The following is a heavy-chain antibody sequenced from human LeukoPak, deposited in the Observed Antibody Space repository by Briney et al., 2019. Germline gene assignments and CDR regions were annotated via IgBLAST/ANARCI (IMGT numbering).Heavy chain of an antibody. CDR2: ISSSSSYI. J-gene: IGHJ5*02. Sequence: GGSLRLSCAASGFTFSSYSMNWVRQAPGKGLEWVSSISSSSSYIYYADSVKGRFTISRDNAKNSLYLQMNSLRAEDTAVYYCAKGRVLASSKSLTYHWFDPWGHGTLVTVSS. D-gene: IGHD2-8*02. CDR3: AKGRVLASSKSLTYHWFDP. CDR1: GFTFSSYS. V-gene: IGHV3-21*04.